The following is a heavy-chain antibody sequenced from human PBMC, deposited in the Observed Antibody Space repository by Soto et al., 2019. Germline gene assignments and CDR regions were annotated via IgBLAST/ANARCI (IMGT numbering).Heavy chain of an antibody. CDR1: GFTFSNYA. CDR2: ISGSGGST. D-gene: IGHD6-19*01. CDR3: AKGVNDGSGWAKNYFDY. V-gene: IGHV3-23*01. J-gene: IGHJ4*02. Sequence: GGSLRLSCAASGFTFSNYAMSWVRQAPGKGLEWVSGISGSGGSTYYADSVKGRFTISRDNSKNTLYLQMNSLRAEDTAVYYCAKGVNDGSGWAKNYFDYWGQGTLVTVSS.